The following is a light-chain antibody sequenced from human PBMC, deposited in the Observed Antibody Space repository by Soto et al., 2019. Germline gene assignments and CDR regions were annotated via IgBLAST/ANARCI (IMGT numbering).Light chain of an antibody. CDR3: QQYGSSPRT. J-gene: IGKJ4*01. Sequence: EIVLTQSPATLSLSPGERATLSCGASQSVSXSYLAWYQQKPGLAPRLLIYDASSRATGIPDRFSGSGSGTDFTLTISRLEPEDFAVYYCQQYGSSPRTFGGGTKVEIK. CDR2: DAS. CDR1: QSVSXSY. V-gene: IGKV3D-20*01.